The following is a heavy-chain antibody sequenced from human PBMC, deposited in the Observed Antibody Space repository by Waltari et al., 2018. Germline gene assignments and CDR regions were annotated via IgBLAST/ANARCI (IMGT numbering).Heavy chain of an antibody. CDR2: VYISGTP. Sequence: LQLQESGPGLVNASETLSLNCTVSDDSTRYSSYFWGWIRQPPGKGLEWIGSVYISGTPYYNPSLKGRVTMSLETSKNQFSLKLKSVTAADTAVYYCARGGYYYDTLGDSWGQGTLVTVSS. D-gene: IGHD3-22*01. V-gene: IGHV4-39*07. CDR3: ARGGYYYDTLGDS. CDR1: DDSTRYSSYF. J-gene: IGHJ5*01.